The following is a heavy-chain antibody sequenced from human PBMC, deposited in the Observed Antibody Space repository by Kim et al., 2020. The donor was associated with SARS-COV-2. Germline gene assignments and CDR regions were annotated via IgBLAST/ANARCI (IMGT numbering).Heavy chain of an antibody. CDR1: GFTFSIYA. V-gene: IGHV3-23*01. J-gene: IGHJ4*02. CDR3: AKSDRITMIVVVTMIDY. D-gene: IGHD3-22*01. CDR2: ISGSGGST. Sequence: GGSLRLSCAASGFTFSIYAMSWVRQAPGKGLEWVSAISGSGGSTYYADSVKGRFTISRDNSKNTLYLQMNSLRAEDTAVYYCAKSDRITMIVVVTMIDYWPQGTLVRVPS.